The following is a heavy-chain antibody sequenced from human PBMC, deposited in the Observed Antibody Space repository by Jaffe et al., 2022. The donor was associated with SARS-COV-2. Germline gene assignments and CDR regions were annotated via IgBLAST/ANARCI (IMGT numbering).Heavy chain of an antibody. CDR3: ARDFPVLRYFDWFAGFDY. V-gene: IGHV1-18*01. D-gene: IGHD3-9*01. CDR1: GYTFTSYG. J-gene: IGHJ4*02. CDR2: ISAYNGNT. Sequence: QVQLVQSGAEVKKPGASVKVSCKASGYTFTSYGISWVRQAPGQGLEWMGWISAYNGNTNYAQKLQGRVTMTTDTSTSTAYMELRSLRSDDTAVYYCARDFPVLRYFDWFAGFDYWGQGTLVTVSS.